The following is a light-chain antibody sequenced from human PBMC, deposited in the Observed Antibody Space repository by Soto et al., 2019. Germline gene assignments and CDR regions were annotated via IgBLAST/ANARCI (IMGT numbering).Light chain of an antibody. CDR3: RSYQSSSTFDRV. CDR1: SSDVGGYNY. V-gene: IGLV2-14*01. CDR2: DVS. Sequence: QSVLTQPASVSGSPGQSITISCTGTSSDVGGYNYVSWYQQHPGNAPKLMIYDVSNRPSGASNRFSGSKSGNTASLTISGLQAEDEADYFCRSYQSSSTFDRVFGTGAKVTVL. J-gene: IGLJ1*01.